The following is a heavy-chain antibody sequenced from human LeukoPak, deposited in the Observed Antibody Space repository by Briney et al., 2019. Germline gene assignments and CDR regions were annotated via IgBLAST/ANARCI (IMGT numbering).Heavy chain of an antibody. CDR2: TSHSGST. V-gene: IGHV4-59*01. J-gene: IGHJ3*02. Sequence: SETLSLTCTVSGGSISSSYWSWIRQPPGRGLEWIGYTSHSGSTNYKPSLKSRVSISVDTSKNQFSLKLTSVTAADTAMHYCARGYYDARGDSNPFDIWGQGTMVTVSS. CDR1: GGSISSSY. CDR3: ARGYYDARGDSNPFDI. D-gene: IGHD3-22*01.